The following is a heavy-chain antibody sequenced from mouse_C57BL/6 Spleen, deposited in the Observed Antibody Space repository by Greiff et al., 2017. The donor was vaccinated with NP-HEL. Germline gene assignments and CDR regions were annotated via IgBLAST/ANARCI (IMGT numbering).Heavy chain of an antibody. CDR2: IDPETGGT. V-gene: IGHV1-15*01. Sequence: QVQLKESGAELVRPGASVTLSCKASGYTFTDYEMHWVKQTPVHGLEWIGAIDPETGGTAYNQKFKGKAILTADKSSSTAYMELRSLTSEDSAVYYCTSEAYWGQGTLVTVSA. CDR3: TSEAY. J-gene: IGHJ3*01. CDR1: GYTFTDYE.